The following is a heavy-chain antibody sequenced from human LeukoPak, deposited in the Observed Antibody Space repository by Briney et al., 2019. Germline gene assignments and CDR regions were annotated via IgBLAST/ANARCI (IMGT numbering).Heavy chain of an antibody. D-gene: IGHD3-3*01. J-gene: IGHJ6*03. V-gene: IGHV4-39*01. CDR3: ANQRENYDFWSGYLDYYYMDV. CDR1: GGSISSSSYY. CDR2: IYYSGST. Sequence: SETLSLTCTVSGGSISSSSYYWGWIRPPPGKGLEWIGSIYYSGSTYYNPSLKSRVTISVDTSKNQFSLKLSSVTAADTAVYYCANQRENYDFWSGYLDYYYMDVWGKGTTVTVSS.